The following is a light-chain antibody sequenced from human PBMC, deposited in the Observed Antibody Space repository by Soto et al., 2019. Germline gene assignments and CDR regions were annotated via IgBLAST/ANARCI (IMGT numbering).Light chain of an antibody. CDR1: SSNIGAGYD. CDR2: GNS. Sequence: QSVLTQPPSVSGAPGQRVTISCTWSSSNIGAGYDVHRDQQLPGTAPKLLIYGNSNRPSGVPDRFSGSKSGTSASLAITGLQAEDEADYYCQSYDSSLSYVSGTGTKVTVL. CDR3: QSYDSSLSYV. J-gene: IGLJ1*01. V-gene: IGLV1-40*01.